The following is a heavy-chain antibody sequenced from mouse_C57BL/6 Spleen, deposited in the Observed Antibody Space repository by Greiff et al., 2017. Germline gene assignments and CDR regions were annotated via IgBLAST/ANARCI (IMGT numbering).Heavy chain of an antibody. J-gene: IGHJ2*01. CDR1: GFTFTDYY. D-gene: IGHD6-5*01. CDR2: IRNKANGYTT. V-gene: IGHV7-3*01. CDR3: ASSPYYYFDC. Sequence: EVMLVESGGGLVQPGGSLSLSCAASGFTFTDYYMSWVRQPPGKALEWLGFIRNKANGYTTEYSASVKGRFTISRDNSQSILYLQMNALRAEDSATYYCASSPYYYFDCWGQGTTLTVSS.